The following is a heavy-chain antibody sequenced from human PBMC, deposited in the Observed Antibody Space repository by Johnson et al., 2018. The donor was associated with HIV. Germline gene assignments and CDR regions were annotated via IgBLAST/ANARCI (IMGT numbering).Heavy chain of an antibody. V-gene: IGHV3-15*01. CDR1: EFTFNNAW. J-gene: IGHJ3*02. CDR2: IKSKTDGGTT. D-gene: IGHD5-24*01. CDR3: ARACRDGYTCDAFDI. Sequence: EVQLVESGGDLVQPGGSLRLSCATSEFTFNNAWMKWVRQAPGKGLEWVGHIKSKTDGGTTDYAAPVKGRFTISRDNSKNTLYLQMNSLRAEDTAVYYCARACRDGYTCDAFDIWGQGTTVTVSS.